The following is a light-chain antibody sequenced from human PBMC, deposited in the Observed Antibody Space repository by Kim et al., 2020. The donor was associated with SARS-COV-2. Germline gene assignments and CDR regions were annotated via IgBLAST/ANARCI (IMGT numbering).Light chain of an antibody. Sequence: QSFPLSCTGRSSTNVACYAVRWYNLVPGPGPTLRICRNNIRPSGVPDRFSRSQSGSSAALAIPGLQAVDGADYFCQSFVSTLNSFIFGGGTKLTVL. J-gene: IGLJ2*01. CDR2: RNN. CDR1: SSTNVACYA. V-gene: IGLV1-40*01. CDR3: QSFVSTLNSFI.